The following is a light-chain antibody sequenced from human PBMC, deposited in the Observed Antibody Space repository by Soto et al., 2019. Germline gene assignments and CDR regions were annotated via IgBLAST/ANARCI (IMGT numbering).Light chain of an antibody. Sequence: EIVLTQSPGTLSLSPGERATLSCRASQSVSRSNFAWYQQKPGQAPRLLIYGASSRATGIPDRFSGAGSGTEFTLSINRLEPEDFAVYYCQHYDTSLTFGGGTKVEL. J-gene: IGKJ4*01. CDR3: QHYDTSLT. V-gene: IGKV3-20*01. CDR1: QSVSRSN. CDR2: GAS.